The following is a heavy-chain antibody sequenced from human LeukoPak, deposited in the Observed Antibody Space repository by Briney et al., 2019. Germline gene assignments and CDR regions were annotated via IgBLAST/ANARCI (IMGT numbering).Heavy chain of an antibody. J-gene: IGHJ4*02. CDR2: INHSGST. Sequence: SETLSLTCAVYGGSFSGYYWSWIRQPPGKGLEWIGEINHSGSTNYNPSLKSRVTISVDTSKNQFSLKLSSVTAADTAVYYCSEGVSVTCVGGDYWGQGTLVTVSS. CDR3: SEGVSVTCVGGDY. V-gene: IGHV4-34*01. CDR1: GGSFSGYY. D-gene: IGHD2-21*02.